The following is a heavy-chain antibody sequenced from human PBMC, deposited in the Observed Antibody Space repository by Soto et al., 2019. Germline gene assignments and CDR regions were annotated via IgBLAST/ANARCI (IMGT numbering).Heavy chain of an antibody. D-gene: IGHD3-3*01. CDR2: INPNSGGT. CDR1: GYTFSGYY. CDR3: ARDLIGYYDFWSGSEYWFDP. Sequence: SVKVSFKASGYTFSGYYMHWVRQAPGQGLEWMGWINPNSGGTNYAQKFQGRVTMTRDTSISTAYMELSRLRSDDTAVYYCARDLIGYYDFWSGSEYWFDPWGQGTLVTVSS. V-gene: IGHV1-2*02. J-gene: IGHJ5*02.